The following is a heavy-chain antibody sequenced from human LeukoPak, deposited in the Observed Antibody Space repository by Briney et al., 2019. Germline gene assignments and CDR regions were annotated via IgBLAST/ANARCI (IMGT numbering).Heavy chain of an antibody. J-gene: IGHJ4*02. CDR1: GGSVSSHTYY. V-gene: IGHV4-39*01. Sequence: SETLSLTCTVSGGSVSSHTYYWGWIRQPPGKGLEWIGSMHYIGSSYYNPSLKSRVTISIDTSKNQFSLKLSSVTAADTAVYYCASPSGTYYSRFHYWGQGALVTVSS. D-gene: IGHD1-26*01. CDR2: MHYIGSS. CDR3: ASPSGTYYSRFHY.